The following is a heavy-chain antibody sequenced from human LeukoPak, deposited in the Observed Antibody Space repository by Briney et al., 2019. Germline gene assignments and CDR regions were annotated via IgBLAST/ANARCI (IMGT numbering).Heavy chain of an antibody. CDR1: GFTFSSYA. CDR2: ISGSGGST. V-gene: IGHV3-23*01. Sequence: GGSLRLSCAASGFTFSSYAMSWVRQAPGKGLEWVSAISGSGGSTYYADSVKGRFTISRDNSKNTLYLQMNSLRAEDTAVYYCAKSQKPGPYHYYYMDVWGKGTTVTVSS. CDR3: AKSQKPGPYHYYYMDV. D-gene: IGHD7-27*01. J-gene: IGHJ6*03.